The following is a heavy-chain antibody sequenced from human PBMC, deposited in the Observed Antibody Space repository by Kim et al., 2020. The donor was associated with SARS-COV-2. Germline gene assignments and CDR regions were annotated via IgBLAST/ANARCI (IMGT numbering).Heavy chain of an antibody. V-gene: IGHV3-48*02. D-gene: IGHD2-21*02. Sequence: YCADAVKRRFTISRDNAKNSLYLQMNSLRDEDTAVYYCAACLTVVTSLDSWGQGTMVTVSS. J-gene: IGHJ3*01. CDR3: AACLTVVTSLDS.